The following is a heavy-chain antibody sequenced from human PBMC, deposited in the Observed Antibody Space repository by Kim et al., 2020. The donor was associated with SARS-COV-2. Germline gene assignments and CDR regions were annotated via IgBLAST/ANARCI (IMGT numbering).Heavy chain of an antibody. CDR2: ITSGATT. CDR3: AKVTEDY. V-gene: IGHV3-23*01. Sequence: GWSLRLSCVAFGFSFSTAGLSWVRQSPGLRVEWVSTITSGATTYYADSVKGRLTISRDNSKNTLYLQMNSLRAEDTAIYYCAKVTEDYWGQGTLVTVSS. J-gene: IGHJ4*02. CDR1: GFSFSTAG.